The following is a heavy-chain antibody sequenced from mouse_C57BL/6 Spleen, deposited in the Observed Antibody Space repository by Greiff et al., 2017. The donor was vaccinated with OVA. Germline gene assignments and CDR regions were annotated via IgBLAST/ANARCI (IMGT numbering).Heavy chain of an antibody. D-gene: IGHD1-1*01. CDR3: AKRGGSSSLAY. CDR1: GFSLTSYG. Sequence: VMLVESGPGLVAPSQSLSITCTVSGFSLTSYGVDWVRQPPGQGLEWLGVIWGGGSTNYNSATMSSLSISKVNTKRQVFLKMNSLQTDDTAMDDSAKRGGSSSLAYWGKGTLVTVSA. CDR2: IWGGGST. J-gene: IGHJ3*01. V-gene: IGHV2-9*01.